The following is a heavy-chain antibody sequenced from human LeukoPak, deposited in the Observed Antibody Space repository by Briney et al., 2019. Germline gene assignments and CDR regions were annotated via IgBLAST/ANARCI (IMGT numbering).Heavy chain of an antibody. V-gene: IGHV7-4-1*02. J-gene: IGHJ4*02. Sequence: ASVKVSCKASGYTFTSYAMNWVREAPGQGLEWMGWINTNTGNPTYAQGLTGRFVFSLDTSVSTAYLQISSLKAEDTAVYYCAIWYCSGGGCYSNARTFDYWGQGTRVTVSS. CDR1: GYTFTSYA. CDR3: AIWYCSGGGCYSNARTFDY. CDR2: INTNTGNP. D-gene: IGHD2-15*01.